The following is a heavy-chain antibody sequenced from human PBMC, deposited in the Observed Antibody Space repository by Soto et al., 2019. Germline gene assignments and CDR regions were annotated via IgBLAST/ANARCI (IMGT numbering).Heavy chain of an antibody. CDR2: IKSKTDGGTT. D-gene: IGHD3-3*01. J-gene: IGHJ4*02. V-gene: IGHV3-15*07. Sequence: EVQLVESGGGLVKPGGSLRLSCAASGFTFSNAWMNWVRQAPGKGLEWVGRIKSKTDGGTTDYAAPVKGRFTISRDDSKNTLYQQIKSLKDEHTTVYYCTRYPVDCWSGYYYQYYFDYWGQGTLVTVSS. CDR3: TRYPVDCWSGYYYQYYFDY. CDR1: GFTFSNAW.